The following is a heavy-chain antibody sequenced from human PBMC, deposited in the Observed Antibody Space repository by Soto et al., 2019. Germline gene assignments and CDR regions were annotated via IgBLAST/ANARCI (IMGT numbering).Heavy chain of an antibody. CDR2: IWYDGSNK. D-gene: IGHD1-1*01. CDR3: ARDLGNVAFDI. CDR1: GFTFSSYG. J-gene: IGHJ3*02. V-gene: IGHV3-33*01. Sequence: GGSLRLSCAASGFTFSSYGMHWVRQAPGKGLEWVAVIWYDGSNKYYADSVKGRFTISRDNSKNTLYLQMNSLRAEDTAVYYCARDLGNVAFDIWGQGTMVTVSS.